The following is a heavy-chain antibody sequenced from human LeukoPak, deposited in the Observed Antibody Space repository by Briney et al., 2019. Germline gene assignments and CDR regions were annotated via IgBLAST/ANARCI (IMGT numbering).Heavy chain of an antibody. CDR1: GFTVSSNY. Sequence: PGGSLRLSCAASGFTVSSNYMSWVRQAPGKGLEWVSVIYSGGSTYYADSVKGRFTISRDNSKNTLYLQMNSLRAEDTAVYYCARPYSSGRDNWFDPWGQGTLVTVSS. J-gene: IGHJ5*02. CDR2: IYSGGST. D-gene: IGHD6-19*01. CDR3: ARPYSSGRDNWFDP. V-gene: IGHV3-66*04.